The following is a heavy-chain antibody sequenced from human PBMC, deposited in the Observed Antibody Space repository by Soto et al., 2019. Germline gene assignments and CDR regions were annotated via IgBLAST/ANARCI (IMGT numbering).Heavy chain of an antibody. D-gene: IGHD2-15*01. CDR3: ATYPDIVVVVAVQPFDY. CDR1: GFTFSSYA. Sequence: PGGSLRLSSAASGFTFSSYAMSWVRQAPGKGLEWVSAISGSGGSTYYADSVKGRFTISRDNSKNTLYLQMNSLRAEDTAVYYCATYPDIVVVVAVQPFDYWGQGTLVTVSS. J-gene: IGHJ4*02. CDR2: ISGSGGST. V-gene: IGHV3-23*01.